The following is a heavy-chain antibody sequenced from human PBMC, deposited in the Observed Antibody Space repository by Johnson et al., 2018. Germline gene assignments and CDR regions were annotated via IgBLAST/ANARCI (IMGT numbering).Heavy chain of an antibody. CDR3: AKDLELRFAVEYMDV. V-gene: IGHV3-30*18. Sequence: QVQLVESGGGVVQPGRSLRLSCAASGFTFSSYGMHWVRQAPGKGLEWVALLWYDGSNRYYADSVKGRFTISRDNYKNTRYLQMNSLRAEDTAVYYCAKDLELRFAVEYMDVWGNGTAVTVAS. J-gene: IGHJ6*03. CDR1: GFTFSSYG. D-gene: IGHD5-12*01. CDR2: LWYDGSNR.